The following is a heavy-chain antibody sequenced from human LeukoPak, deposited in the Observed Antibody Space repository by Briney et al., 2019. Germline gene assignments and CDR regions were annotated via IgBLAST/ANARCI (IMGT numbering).Heavy chain of an antibody. CDR3: ARYGDCSSTSCFPNYYYYYGMDV. J-gene: IGHJ6*02. D-gene: IGHD2-2*01. Sequence: SETLSLNCTVSGGSISSYYWSWIRQPPGKGLEWIGYIYYSGSTNYNPSLKSRVTISVDTSKNQFSLKLSSVTAADTAVYYCARYGDCSSTSCFPNYYYYYGMDVWGQGTTVTVSS. V-gene: IGHV4-59*01. CDR1: GGSISSYY. CDR2: IYYSGST.